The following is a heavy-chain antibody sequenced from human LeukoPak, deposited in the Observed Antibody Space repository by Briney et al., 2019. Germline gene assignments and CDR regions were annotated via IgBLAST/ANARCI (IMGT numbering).Heavy chain of an antibody. CDR3: AKDWGTTPYYIDH. V-gene: IGHV3-9*01. D-gene: IGHD3-16*01. J-gene: IGHJ4*02. Sequence: GRPLRLSCAASGFTFDDYAMHWVRQAPGKGLEWVSGINWNSGSIGYANSVKGRFTISRDNAKNSLYLQMNSLRAEDTALYYCAKDWGTTPYYIDHWGQGTLVTVSS. CDR1: GFTFDDYA. CDR2: INWNSGSI.